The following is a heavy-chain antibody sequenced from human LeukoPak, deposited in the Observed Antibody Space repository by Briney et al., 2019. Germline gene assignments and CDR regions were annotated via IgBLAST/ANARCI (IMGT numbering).Heavy chain of an antibody. J-gene: IGHJ1*01. CDR3: ARGSPVAAAGTAYFHH. D-gene: IGHD6-13*01. CDR1: GYTFTDYY. V-gene: IGHV1-2*04. CDR2: INPKSGDT. Sequence: ASVKVSCKASGYTFTDYYMHWVRQAPGQGLEWMGWINPKSGDTKYAQESQGWVTMTRDTSIGTAYIELSRSRSGDTAMYYCARGSPVAAAGTAYFHHWGQGTLVTVSS.